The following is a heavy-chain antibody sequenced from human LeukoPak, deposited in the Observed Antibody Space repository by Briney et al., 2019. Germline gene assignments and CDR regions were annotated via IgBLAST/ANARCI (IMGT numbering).Heavy chain of an antibody. J-gene: IGHJ1*01. D-gene: IGHD2-15*01. Sequence: GESLRLSCVASGFTLSSYNMKWVRQAPGKRLEWVSTIYSDGSTYYADSVEGRFTISRDNSKNTLHLQMNSLRVEDTAVYYCGRDRGSARWFEYFQHWGQGTLVTVSS. CDR1: GFTLSSYN. CDR2: IYSDGST. V-gene: IGHV3-53*01. CDR3: GRDRGSARWFEYFQH.